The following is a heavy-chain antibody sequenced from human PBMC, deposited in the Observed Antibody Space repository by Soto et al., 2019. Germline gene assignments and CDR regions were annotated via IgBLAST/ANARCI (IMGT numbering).Heavy chain of an antibody. CDR2: INHSGST. D-gene: IGHD4-17*01. Sequence: SETLSLTCAIYGGSLSGYYWSWIRQPPGKGLEWIGEINHSGSTNYNPSLKSRVTISVDTSKNQFSLKLSSVTAADTAVYYCAIIPTGTTYTGDYWGQGTLVTVSS. V-gene: IGHV4-34*01. J-gene: IGHJ4*02. CDR1: GGSLSGYY. CDR3: AIIPTGTTYTGDY.